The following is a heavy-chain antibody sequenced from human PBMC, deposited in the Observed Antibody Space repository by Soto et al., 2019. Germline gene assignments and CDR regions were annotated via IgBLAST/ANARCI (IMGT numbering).Heavy chain of an antibody. D-gene: IGHD3-22*01. J-gene: IGHJ4*02. CDR3: ARYYYDSSGFWAYYFDY. Sequence: QVTLKESGPVLVKPTETLTLTCTVSGFSLSNARMGVSWIRQPPGKALEWLAHIFSNDEKSYSTSLKSRLTISKDTSKSQVVLTMTNMDPVDTATYYCARYYYDSSGFWAYYFDYWGQGTLVTVSS. CDR2: IFSNDEK. V-gene: IGHV2-26*01. CDR1: GFSLSNARMG.